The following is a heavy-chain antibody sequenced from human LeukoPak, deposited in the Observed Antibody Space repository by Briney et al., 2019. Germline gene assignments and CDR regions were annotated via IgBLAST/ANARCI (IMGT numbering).Heavy chain of an antibody. Sequence: GGSLRLSCAASGFTVSSNYMSWVRQAPGKGLEWVSVIYSGGSTYYADSVKGRFTISRDNSKNTLYLQMNSLRAEDTAVYYCARDLQRSNYYGSGSYEDYWGQGTLVTVSS. CDR2: IYSGGST. D-gene: IGHD3-10*01. CDR3: ARDLQRSNYYGSGSYEDY. J-gene: IGHJ4*02. CDR1: GFTVSSNY. V-gene: IGHV3-66*01.